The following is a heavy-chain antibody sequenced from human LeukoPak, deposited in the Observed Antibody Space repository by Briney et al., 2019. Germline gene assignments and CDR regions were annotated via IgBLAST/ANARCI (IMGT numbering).Heavy chain of an antibody. CDR3: ARDRGARTIFGVVIPFDY. CDR1: GFTFTSYA. V-gene: IGHV3-30*02. D-gene: IGHD3-3*01. CDR2: IRFDGTYK. Sequence: GGSLTLSCAASGFTFTSYAIHWVRQAPGKGLEWVAFIRFDGTYKYYGDSVKGRFTISRDNAKNSLYLQMNSLRAEDTAVYYCARDRGARTIFGVVIPFDYWGQGTLVTVSS. J-gene: IGHJ4*02.